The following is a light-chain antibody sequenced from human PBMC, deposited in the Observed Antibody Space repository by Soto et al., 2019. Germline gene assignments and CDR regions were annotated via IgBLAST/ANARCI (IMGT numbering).Light chain of an antibody. Sequence: IVMTQSPATLSVSPGERATLSCRASQSVSNNLAWYQQKPGQAHRLLIYGASATATAIPARFSGSGSGTEFTLTISSLQSEDFAFYYCQQYNKWPRTFGQGTKVDI. CDR2: GAS. CDR1: QSVSNN. CDR3: QQYNKWPRT. V-gene: IGKV3-15*01. J-gene: IGKJ1*01.